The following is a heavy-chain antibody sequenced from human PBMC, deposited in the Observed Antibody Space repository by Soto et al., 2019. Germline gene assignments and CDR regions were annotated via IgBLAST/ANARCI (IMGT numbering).Heavy chain of an antibody. Sequence: QVQLVESGGGVVQPGRSLRLSCAASGFTFSSYGMHWVRQAPGKGLEWVAVISYDGSNKYYADSVKCRFTISRDNSKNTLYLQLNSLRAEDTAVYYCAKDLWAGSSWYDTYDAFDIWGQGTMVTVSS. CDR3: AKDLWAGSSWYDTYDAFDI. J-gene: IGHJ3*02. V-gene: IGHV3-30*18. CDR2: ISYDGSNK. CDR1: GFTFSSYG. D-gene: IGHD6-13*01.